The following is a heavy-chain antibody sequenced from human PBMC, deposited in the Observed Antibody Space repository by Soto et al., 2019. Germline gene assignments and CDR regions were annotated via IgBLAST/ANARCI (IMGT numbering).Heavy chain of an antibody. J-gene: IGHJ5*02. CDR3: ARTYCSGGSCYSSFWFDP. Sequence: SETLSLTCTVSGGSISSGGYYWSWIRQHPGKGLEWIGYIYYSGSTYYNPSLKSRVTISVDTSKNQFSLKLSSVTAADTAVYYCARTYCSGGSCYSSFWFDPWGQGTQVTVSS. CDR1: GGSISSGGYY. CDR2: IYYSGST. D-gene: IGHD2-15*01. V-gene: IGHV4-31*03.